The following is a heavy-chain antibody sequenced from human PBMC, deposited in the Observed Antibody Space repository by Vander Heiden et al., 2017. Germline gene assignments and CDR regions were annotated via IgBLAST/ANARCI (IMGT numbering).Heavy chain of an antibody. J-gene: IGHJ4*02. D-gene: IGHD2-21*02. CDR3: AKDGPGCGGDCYSDY. CDR1: GSTFSSYG. CDR2: ISDSGGNT. Sequence: EVQLLESGGGLVQPGGSLRLPCPASGSTFSSYGMSWVRQATGKGLEGVSAISDSGGNTYYADSVKGRFTISRDNSKNTLYLQMNSLRAEDTAVYYCAKDGPGCGGDCYSDYWGQGTLVTVSS. V-gene: IGHV3-23*01.